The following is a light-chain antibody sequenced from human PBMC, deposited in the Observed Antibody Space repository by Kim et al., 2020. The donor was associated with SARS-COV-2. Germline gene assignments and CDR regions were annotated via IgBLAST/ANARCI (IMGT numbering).Light chain of an antibody. J-gene: IGKJ2*01. CDR3: QQYNSYSRPMYT. CDR1: QSISSW. CDR2: KAS. V-gene: IGKV1-5*03. Sequence: DIQMTQSPSTLSASVGDRVTITCRASQSISSWLAWYQQKPGKAPKLLIYKASSLESGVPSGFSGSGSGTEFTLTISSLQPDDFATYYCQQYNSYSRPMYTFGQGTKLEI.